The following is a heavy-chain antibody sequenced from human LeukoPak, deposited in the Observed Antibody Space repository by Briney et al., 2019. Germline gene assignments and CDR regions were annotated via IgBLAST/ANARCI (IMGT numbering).Heavy chain of an antibody. CDR1: GFTFSNYW. CDR3: AKGYSSSWYFYFDY. Sequence: GGSLRLSCEGSGFTFSNYWMGWVRQAPGKGLQWVANIKTDGSEKYYVDSVKGRFTISRDNAKNSLYLQMNSLRAEDTAVYYCAKGYSSSWYFYFDYWGQGTLVTVSS. D-gene: IGHD6-13*01. V-gene: IGHV3-7*03. CDR2: IKTDGSEK. J-gene: IGHJ4*02.